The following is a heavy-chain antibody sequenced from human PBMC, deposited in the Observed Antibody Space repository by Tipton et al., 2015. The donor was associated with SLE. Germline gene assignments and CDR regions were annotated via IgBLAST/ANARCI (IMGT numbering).Heavy chain of an antibody. CDR3: ARDSPGDFDWFDAFDT. Sequence: TLSLTCSVSGGAVIHNYWSWIRQPPGKGLEWIGYIYYSGSTNYNPSLKSRVTISVDTSKDQFSLKLSSVTTADTAVYYCARDSPGDFDWFDAFDTWGQGTMVTVSS. V-gene: IGHV4-59*02. CDR2: IYYSGST. CDR1: GGAVIHNY. D-gene: IGHD3-9*01. J-gene: IGHJ3*02.